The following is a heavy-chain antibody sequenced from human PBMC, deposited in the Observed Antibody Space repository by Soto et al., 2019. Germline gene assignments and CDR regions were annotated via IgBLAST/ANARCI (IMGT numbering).Heavy chain of an antibody. D-gene: IGHD3-9*01. CDR1: GYTFTSHS. CDR3: ARARFEVDP. V-gene: IGHV1-3*01. Sequence: QVQLVQSGAGLKKPGASVKVSCKASGYTFTSHSMHWVRQAPGQRLEWMGWINGGSGYTRYSQKFQGRVTFTRDTSASTVYMELSSLRSDDTAVYYCARARFEVDPWGQGTLVTVSS. J-gene: IGHJ5*02. CDR2: INGGSGYT.